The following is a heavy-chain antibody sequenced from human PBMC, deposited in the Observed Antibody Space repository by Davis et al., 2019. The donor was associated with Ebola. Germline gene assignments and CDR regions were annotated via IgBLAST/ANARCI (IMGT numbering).Heavy chain of an antibody. V-gene: IGHV1-8*01. J-gene: IGHJ4*02. D-gene: IGHD3-3*01. CDR3: AADAKYYDFWSGYYTGQDY. CDR1: GYTFTSYD. CDR2: MNPNSGNT. Sequence: ASVKVSCKASGYTFTSYDINWVRQATGQGLEWMGWMNPNSGNTGYAQKFQGRVTMTRNTSISTAYMELSSLRSEDTAVYYCAADAKYYDFWSGYYTGQDYWGQGTLVTVSS.